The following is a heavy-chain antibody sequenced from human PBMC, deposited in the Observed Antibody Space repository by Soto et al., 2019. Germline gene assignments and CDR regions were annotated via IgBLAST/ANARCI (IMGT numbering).Heavy chain of an antibody. J-gene: IGHJ6*02. CDR1: GYTFTGYY. Sequence: ASVKVSCKASGYTFTGYYMHWVRQAPGQGLEWMGWINPNSGGTNYAQKFQGRVTMTRDTSISTAYMELSRLRSDDTAVYYCARVSCSSTSCYYYYYGMDVWGQGTTVTGSS. V-gene: IGHV1-2*02. CDR3: ARVSCSSTSCYYYYYGMDV. CDR2: INPNSGGT. D-gene: IGHD2-2*01.